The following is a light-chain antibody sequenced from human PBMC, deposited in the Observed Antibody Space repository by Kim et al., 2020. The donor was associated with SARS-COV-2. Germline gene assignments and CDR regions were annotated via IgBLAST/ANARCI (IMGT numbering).Light chain of an antibody. CDR3: QQYGSSPWT. CDR1: QSVSSSY. J-gene: IGKJ2*01. V-gene: IGKV3D-20*01. Sequence: EIVLTQSPATLSLSPGERATLSCEASQSVSSSYLAWYQQKPGLAPRLLIYDASSRATGVPDRFSGSESGTDFTLTISRLEPEDFAVYYCQQYGSSPWTFGQGNELKI. CDR2: DAS.